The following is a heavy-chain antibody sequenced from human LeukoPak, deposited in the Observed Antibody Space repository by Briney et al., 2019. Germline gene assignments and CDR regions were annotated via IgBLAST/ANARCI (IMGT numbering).Heavy chain of an antibody. CDR2: ISSSTSTI. Sequence: GGSLRLSCAASGFTFSSYAMSWVRQAPGKGLEWVSYISSSTSTIYYADSVKGRFTISRDNAKNSLYLQMNSLRVEDTAVYYCARGATGDRLGYWGQGTQVTVSS. J-gene: IGHJ4*02. CDR3: ARGATGDRLGY. V-gene: IGHV3-48*01. D-gene: IGHD1-1*01. CDR1: GFTFSSYA.